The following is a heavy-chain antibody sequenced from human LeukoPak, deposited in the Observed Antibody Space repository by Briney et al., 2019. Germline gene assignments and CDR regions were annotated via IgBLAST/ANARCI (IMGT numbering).Heavy chain of an antibody. V-gene: IGHV3-23*01. Sequence: GGSLRLPCAASGFTYNNFALSWVRQAPGKGLEWVSGISGSSGTTNYADSVKGRFTISRDNSKNTLFLQMNGLRAEDTAVYYCAKASRGSSSSLHNWGQGSLVTVSS. CDR3: AKASRGSSSSLHN. J-gene: IGHJ4*02. CDR1: GFTYNNFA. CDR2: ISGSSGTT. D-gene: IGHD6-13*01.